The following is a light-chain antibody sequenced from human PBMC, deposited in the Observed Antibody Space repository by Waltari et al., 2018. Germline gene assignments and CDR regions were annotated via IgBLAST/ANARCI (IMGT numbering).Light chain of an antibody. CDR1: SSDVGNFKL. Sequence: QSALTQPASVSGSPGQSITISCTGTSSDVGNFKLVSWYQQYPGKAPKLMIYEVNTRPSGVSNRFSGSKSGNTASLTISGLQAEDEADYYCSSYTISSTYVFGTGTKVTVL. CDR2: EVN. V-gene: IGLV2-23*02. J-gene: IGLJ1*01. CDR3: SSYTISSTYV.